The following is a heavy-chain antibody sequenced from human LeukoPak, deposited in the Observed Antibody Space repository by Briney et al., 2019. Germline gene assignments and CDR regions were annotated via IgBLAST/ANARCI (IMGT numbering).Heavy chain of an antibody. CDR3: ESNSSTDLDY. D-gene: IGHD6-13*01. Sequence: SETLSLTCAVYGGSFSGYYWSWIRQPPGKGLEWIGEINHSGSTNYNPYLKSRVTISVDTSKNQFSLKLSSVSAADTAVYYWESNSSTDLDYWGQGTLVTVSS. J-gene: IGHJ4*02. CDR2: INHSGST. CDR1: GGSFSGYY. V-gene: IGHV4-34*01.